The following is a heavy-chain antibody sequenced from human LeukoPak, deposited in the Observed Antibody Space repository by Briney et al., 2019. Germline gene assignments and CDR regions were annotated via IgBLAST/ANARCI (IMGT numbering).Heavy chain of an antibody. Sequence: GGSLRLSCAASGFNFRDHWMDWVRQAPGKGLEWVGHIKTDGSETYYLDSLRGRFSIPRDNTNNALYLQMNSLRVEDTAVYYCVKNNGWFHLAQWGQGTLVTVSS. V-gene: IGHV3-7*03. J-gene: IGHJ4*02. CDR3: VKNNGWFHLAQ. CDR1: GFNFRDHW. D-gene: IGHD6-19*01. CDR2: IKTDGSET.